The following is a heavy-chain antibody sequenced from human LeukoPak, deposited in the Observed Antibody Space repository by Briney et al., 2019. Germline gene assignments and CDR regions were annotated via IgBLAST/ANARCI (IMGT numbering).Heavy chain of an antibody. Sequence: ASVKASCKASGYTFTGYYMHWVRQATGQGLEWMRWMNPNSGNTGYAQKFQGRVTMTRNTSISTAYMELSSLRSEDTAVYYCAMSAPNWNYAMDVWGQGTTVTVSS. J-gene: IGHJ6*02. V-gene: IGHV1-8*02. CDR1: GYTFTGYY. CDR3: AMSAPNWNYAMDV. D-gene: IGHD1-1*01. CDR2: MNPNSGNT.